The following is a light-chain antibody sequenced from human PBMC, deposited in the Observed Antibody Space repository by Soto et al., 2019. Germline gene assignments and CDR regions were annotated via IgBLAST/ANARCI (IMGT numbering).Light chain of an antibody. J-gene: IGKJ5*01. CDR3: QQLNSYTFT. Sequence: IQLTQSPSSLSSSIGDRVTITCRASQGISSSLAWYQQEPGKAPKLLIYEASTLQSGVPSRFSGRGSGTDFTLTLSGLKNEDFATYYCQQLNSYTFTFGQGTRLEIK. CDR2: EAS. V-gene: IGKV1-9*01. CDR1: QGISSS.